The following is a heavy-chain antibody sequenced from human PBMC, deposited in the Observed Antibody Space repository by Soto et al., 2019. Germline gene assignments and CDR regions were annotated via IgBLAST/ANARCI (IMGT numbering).Heavy chain of an antibody. D-gene: IGHD3-22*01. Sequence: AVKISCKASGGTFSSYAISWVRQAPGQGLEWMGGIIPTCGTAKYAQKFQGRLTITADESTSTAYMELISLSSEDTAVYYCARGENRYYYDSSGHAFDIWGQGTMVTVSS. CDR3: ARGENRYYYDSSGHAFDI. CDR2: IIPTCGTA. V-gene: IGHV1-69*13. J-gene: IGHJ3*02. CDR1: GGTFSSYA.